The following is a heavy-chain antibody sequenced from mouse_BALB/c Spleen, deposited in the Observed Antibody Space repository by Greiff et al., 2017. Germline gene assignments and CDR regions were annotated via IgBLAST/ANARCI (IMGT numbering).Heavy chain of an antibody. CDR3: ARDGLYYAMDD. Sequence: QVQLQQSGAELVRPGTSVKVSCKASGYAFTNYLIEWVKQRPGQGLEWIGVINPGSGGTNYNEKFKGKATLTADKSSSTAYMQLSSLTSDDSAVYFCARDGLYYAMDDWGQGTSVTVSS. V-gene: IGHV1-54*01. J-gene: IGHJ4*01. D-gene: IGHD1-1*01. CDR2: INPGSGGT. CDR1: GYAFTNYL.